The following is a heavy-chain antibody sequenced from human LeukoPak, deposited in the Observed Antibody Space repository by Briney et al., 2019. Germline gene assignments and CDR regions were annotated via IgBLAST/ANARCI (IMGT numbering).Heavy chain of an antibody. Sequence: PGKSLRLSCAASGFTFSNFGFHWVRQAPGKGLEWVAHIWNDGRNDYYVDSVKGRFTISRDNSKNTLYLQMNSLRAEDTAVYYCARAPRAPWLERTGDYWGQGTLVTVSS. J-gene: IGHJ4*02. CDR1: GFTFSNFG. D-gene: IGHD1-1*01. CDR2: IWNDGRND. V-gene: IGHV3-33*01. CDR3: ARAPRAPWLERTGDY.